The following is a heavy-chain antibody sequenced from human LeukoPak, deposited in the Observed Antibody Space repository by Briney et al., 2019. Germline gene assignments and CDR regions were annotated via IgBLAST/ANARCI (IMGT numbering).Heavy chain of an antibody. CDR1: GYSFASYW. V-gene: IGHV5-51*01. CDR3: ARRYYYDSSGYFDY. CDR2: SYPGDSDT. J-gene: IGHJ4*02. Sequence: GESLKISCKGSGYSFASYWIGWVRQMPGKGLEWMGISYPGDSDTRYSPSFQGQVTISADKAISTAYLQWSSLKASDTAMYYCARRYYYDSSGYFDYWGQGTPVTVSS. D-gene: IGHD3-22*01.